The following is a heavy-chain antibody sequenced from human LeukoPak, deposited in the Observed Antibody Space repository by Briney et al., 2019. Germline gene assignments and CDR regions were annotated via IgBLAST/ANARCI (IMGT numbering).Heavy chain of an antibody. J-gene: IGHJ4*02. CDR2: IYTSGST. CDR3: YSYGREYGSSGYYYLEY. CDR1: GGSISSGSYY. D-gene: IGHD3-22*01. Sequence: PSETVSLTCTVSGGSISSGSYYWSWIRQPAGKALECIGRIYTSGSTNYNPSLKSRVTISVDTSKNQFSLKLSSVTAVNAADTYVYSYGREYGSSGYYYLEYWGQGTLVTVSS. V-gene: IGHV4-61*02.